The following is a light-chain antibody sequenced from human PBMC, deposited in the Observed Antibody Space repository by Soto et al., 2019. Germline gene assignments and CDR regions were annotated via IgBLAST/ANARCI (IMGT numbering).Light chain of an antibody. V-gene: IGKV3-20*01. Sequence: EIVLTQSPGALSLSTGEGATLSCRASQSVSTNFFAWYQQKPGQAPRLLIYGASTRATGIPDRFSGSGSGTDFTLTISRLEPEDFAVYYCQQYGRTSWTFGQGTKV. CDR1: QSVSTNF. CDR3: QQYGRTSWT. J-gene: IGKJ1*01. CDR2: GAS.